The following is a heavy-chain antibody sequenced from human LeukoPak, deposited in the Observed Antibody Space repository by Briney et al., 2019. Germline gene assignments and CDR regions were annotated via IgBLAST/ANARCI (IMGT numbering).Heavy chain of an antibody. D-gene: IGHD3-10*01. V-gene: IGHV5-51*01. CDR2: IYPGDSDT. CDR3: ARALLWFGELLWAYYFDY. CDR1: GYSFTSYW. J-gene: IGHJ4*02. Sequence: GESLKISCKGSGYSFTSYWIGRVRQMPGKGLEWMGIIYPGDSDTRYSPSFQGQVTISADKSISTAYLQWSSLKASDTAMYYCARALLWFGELLWAYYFDYWGQGTLVTVSS.